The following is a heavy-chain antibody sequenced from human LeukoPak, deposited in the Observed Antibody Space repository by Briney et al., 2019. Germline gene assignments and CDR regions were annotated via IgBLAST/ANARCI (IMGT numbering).Heavy chain of an antibody. CDR3: ARVPTVVPAATSNWFDP. V-gene: IGHV1-8*02. Sequence: GASVKVSCKASGYTFTSYYMHWVRQATGQGLEWMGWMNPNSGNTGYAQKFQGRVTMTRNTSISTAYMELSSLRSEDTAVYYCARVPTVVPAATSNWFDPWGQGTLVTVSS. J-gene: IGHJ5*02. D-gene: IGHD2-2*01. CDR2: MNPNSGNT. CDR1: GYTFTSYY.